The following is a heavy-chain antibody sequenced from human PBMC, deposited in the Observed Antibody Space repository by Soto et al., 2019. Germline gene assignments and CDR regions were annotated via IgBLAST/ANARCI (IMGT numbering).Heavy chain of an antibody. CDR1: GFTFSSYG. D-gene: IGHD3-9*01. CDR3: ARGLTGYDILSGYHRGFYYYGMDV. Sequence: QVQLVESGGGVVQPGRSLRLSCAASGFTFSSYGMHWVRQAPGRGLEWVAVIWYDGSNKYSADSVKGRFTISRDNSKNTLYLQMDSLRAEDTAVYYCARGLTGYDILSGYHRGFYYYGMDVWGQGTTVTVSS. J-gene: IGHJ6*02. CDR2: IWYDGSNK. V-gene: IGHV3-33*01.